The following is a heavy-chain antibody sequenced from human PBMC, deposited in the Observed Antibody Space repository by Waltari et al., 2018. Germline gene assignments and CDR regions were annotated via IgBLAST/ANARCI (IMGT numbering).Heavy chain of an antibody. D-gene: IGHD3-9*01. J-gene: IGHJ4*02. CDR3: ARQSYDILTGNPSGGLDY. CDR2: IYYSGST. Sequence: QLQLQESGPGLVKPSETLSLTCTVSGGPISSSSYYWGWIRQPPGQGLEWIGSIYYSGSTYYNPSLKSRVTISVDTSKNQFSLKLSFVTAADTAVYYCARQSYDILTGNPSGGLDYWGQGTLVTVSS. CDR1: GGPISSSSYY. V-gene: IGHV4-39*01.